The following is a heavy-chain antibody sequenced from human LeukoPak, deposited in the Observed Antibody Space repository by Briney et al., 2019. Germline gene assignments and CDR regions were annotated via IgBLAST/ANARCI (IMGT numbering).Heavy chain of an antibody. D-gene: IGHD1-7*01. CDR3: ARPSGTSPGLPLFDY. J-gene: IGHJ4*02. Sequence: PGGSLRLSCAASGFTFSSYAMNWVRQAPGKGLEWVSYISSSSSTIYYADSVKGRFTISRDNAKNSLYLQMNSLRAEDTAVYYCARPSGTSPGLPLFDYWGQGTLVTVSS. V-gene: IGHV3-48*01. CDR2: ISSSSSTI. CDR1: GFTFSSYA.